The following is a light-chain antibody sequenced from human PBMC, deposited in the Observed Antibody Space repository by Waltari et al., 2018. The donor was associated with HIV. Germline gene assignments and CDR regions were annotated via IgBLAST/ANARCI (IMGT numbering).Light chain of an antibody. CDR2: HVT. J-gene: IGLJ2*01. Sequence: QSVLAQPRSVSGSPGQSVTISCTGTSSDIGGYNYITWFQQHPGKAPKVIIYHVTKRPSGVPDRFSGSRSGNTASLTISGLQSEDEADYYCSTWDDRLNGVVFGGGTRLTVV. CDR1: SSDIGGYNY. V-gene: IGLV2-11*01. CDR3: STWDDRLNGVV.